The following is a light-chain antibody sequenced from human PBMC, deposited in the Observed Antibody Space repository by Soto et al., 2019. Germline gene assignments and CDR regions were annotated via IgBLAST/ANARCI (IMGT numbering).Light chain of an antibody. V-gene: IGKV3-11*01. CDR2: DAS. CDR1: QSVSSNY. J-gene: IGKJ5*01. Sequence: EIVLTQSPGTLSLSPGERATLSCRASQSVSSNYLAWYQQKPGQAPKLLIYDASNRATGIPARFSRSGSGTDFTLTIRSLEPEDFAVYYCQQRSNWPRTFGQGTRLQIK. CDR3: QQRSNWPRT.